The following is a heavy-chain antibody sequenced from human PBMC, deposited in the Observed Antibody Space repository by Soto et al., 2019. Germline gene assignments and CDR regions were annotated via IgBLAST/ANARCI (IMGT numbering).Heavy chain of an antibody. V-gene: IGHV1-18*01. CDR3: ARDSAAAGIRYYGMDV. CDR2: ISAYNGNT. J-gene: IGHJ6*02. Sequence: QVQLVQSGAEVKKPGASVKVSCKASGYTFTSYGISWVRQAPGQGLEWMGWISAYNGNTNYAQKLQGRVTMTTDTXTRXAYMELRSLRSDDTAVYYCARDSAAAGIRYYGMDVWGQGTTVTVSS. D-gene: IGHD6-13*01. CDR1: GYTFTSYG.